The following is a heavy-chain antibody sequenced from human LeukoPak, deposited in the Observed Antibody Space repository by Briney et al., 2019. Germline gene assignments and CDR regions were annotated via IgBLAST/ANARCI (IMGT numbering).Heavy chain of an antibody. J-gene: IGHJ4*02. CDR1: GFTFSSYA. D-gene: IGHD1-26*01. CDR2: ISYDGSNK. CDR3: AREGAMGYYFDY. Sequence: QAGGSLRLSCAASGFTFSSYAMHWVRQAPGKGLEWVAVISYDGSNKYYADSVKGRFTISRDNSKNTLYLQMNSLRAEDTAVYYCAREGAMGYYFDYWGQGTLVTVSS. V-gene: IGHV3-30*04.